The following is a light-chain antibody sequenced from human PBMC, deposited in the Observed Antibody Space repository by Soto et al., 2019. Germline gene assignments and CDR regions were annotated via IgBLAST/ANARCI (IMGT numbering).Light chain of an antibody. V-gene: IGKV1-5*03. Sequence: DIQLTQSPSTLSASVGERVTITCRASQSISTWLSWYQQKPGKAPKVLIYKASNLQSGVSSRFSGSGSGTEFTLTISSLQPDDFATYYCQDYNSWTFGQGTKVEI. CDR2: KAS. CDR3: QDYNSWT. J-gene: IGKJ1*01. CDR1: QSISTW.